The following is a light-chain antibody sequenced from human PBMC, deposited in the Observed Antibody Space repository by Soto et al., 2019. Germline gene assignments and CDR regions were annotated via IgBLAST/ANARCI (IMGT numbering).Light chain of an antibody. CDR1: SSNIGSKT. V-gene: IGLV1-44*01. CDR2: SNN. J-gene: IGLJ2*01. Sequence: QSVLTQPPSASGTPGQRVTISCSGSSSNIGSKTVNWYQQLPGTAPKLLIYSNNQRPSGVPDRFSGSKSGTSASLAISGPKSEDEADYYCAAWDDSLNGVVFGGGTKLTVL. CDR3: AAWDDSLNGVV.